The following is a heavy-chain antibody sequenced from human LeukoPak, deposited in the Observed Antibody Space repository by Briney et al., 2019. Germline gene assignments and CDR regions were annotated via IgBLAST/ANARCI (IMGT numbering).Heavy chain of an antibody. J-gene: IGHJ4*02. CDR3: ARVTGYMVEDYFDY. CDR2: IYYSGST. CDR1: GGSISSYY. Sequence: PSETLSLTCTVSGGSISSYYWSWIRQPPGKGLEWIGYIYYSGSTNYNPSLKSRVTISVDTSKNRFSLRLSSVTVADTAVYYCARVTGYMVEDYFDYWGQGTLVTVSS. V-gene: IGHV4-59*01. D-gene: IGHD6-13*01.